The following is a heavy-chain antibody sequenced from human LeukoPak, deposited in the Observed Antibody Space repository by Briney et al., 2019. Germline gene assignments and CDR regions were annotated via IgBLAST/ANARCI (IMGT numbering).Heavy chain of an antibody. CDR3: ARNYGVSTAIDY. D-gene: IGHD3-16*01. CDR1: GFTFSNYW. Sequence: GGSLRLSCVVSGFTFSNYWMTWVRQAPGKGLEWVANIQQDGSEKYYVDSVKGRFTIFRDNAKNSVYLQMNSLRAEDTAVYYCARNYGVSTAIDYWGQGTLVTVSS. CDR2: IQQDGSEK. J-gene: IGHJ4*02. V-gene: IGHV3-7*01.